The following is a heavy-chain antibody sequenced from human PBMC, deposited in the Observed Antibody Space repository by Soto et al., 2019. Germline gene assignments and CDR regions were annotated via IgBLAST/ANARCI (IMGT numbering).Heavy chain of an antibody. D-gene: IGHD3-22*01. Sequence: QVQLQQWGAGLLKPSETLSLTCAVYGGSFSGYYWSWILQPRGKGLEWIGEINHSGSTNYNPSLKSRVTISVDTSKDQFSLKLSSVTASYTAVYYCARRGYYYDSSVYYYFDYWGQRTLVTVSS. CDR3: ARRGYYYDSSVYYYFDY. CDR1: GGSFSGYY. V-gene: IGHV4-34*01. CDR2: INHSGST. J-gene: IGHJ4*02.